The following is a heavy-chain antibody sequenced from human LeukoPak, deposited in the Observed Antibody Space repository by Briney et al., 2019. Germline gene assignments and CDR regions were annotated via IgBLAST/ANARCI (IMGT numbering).Heavy chain of an antibody. CDR3: AKDNRYYYDTSGLRGIDY. J-gene: IGHJ4*02. Sequence: ASVTVSCTASGYTFTVYYIHWVRQAPGQGREWMGWMNATSGDTNYVQKFQGRVTMTRDTSISTTYMELNTLRSDDTAVYYCAKDNRYYYDTSGLRGIDYWGQGTLVTVSS. CDR2: MNATSGDT. CDR1: GYTFTVYY. D-gene: IGHD3-22*01. V-gene: IGHV1-2*02.